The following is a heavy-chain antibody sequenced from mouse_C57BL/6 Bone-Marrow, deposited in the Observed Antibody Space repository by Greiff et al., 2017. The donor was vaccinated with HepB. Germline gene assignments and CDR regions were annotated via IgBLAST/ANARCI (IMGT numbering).Heavy chain of an antibody. CDR1: GFTFSDYG. D-gene: IGHD1-1*01. J-gene: IGHJ1*03. V-gene: IGHV5-17*01. CDR3: ARKDHYYGSSWDWYFDV. Sequence: EVKLVESGGGLVKPGGSLKLSCAASGFTFSDYGMHWVRQAPEKGLEWVAYISSGSSTIYYADTVKGRFTISRDNAKNTLFLQMTSLRSADTAMYYSARKDHYYGSSWDWYFDVWGTGTTVTVSS. CDR2: ISSGSSTI.